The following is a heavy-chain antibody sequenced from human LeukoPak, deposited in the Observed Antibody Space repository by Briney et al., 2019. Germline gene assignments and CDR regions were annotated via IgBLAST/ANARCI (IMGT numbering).Heavy chain of an antibody. CDR1: GFTFSSYE. Sequence: GGSLRLSCAASGFTFSSYEMNWVRQAPGKGLEWVSYISSSGSTIYYADSVKGRFTISRDNAKNSLYLQMNSLRAEDTAVYYCARDIGIVGATGKWFDPWGQGTLVTVSS. CDR3: ARDIGIVGATGKWFDP. V-gene: IGHV3-48*03. CDR2: ISSSGSTI. D-gene: IGHD1-26*01. J-gene: IGHJ5*02.